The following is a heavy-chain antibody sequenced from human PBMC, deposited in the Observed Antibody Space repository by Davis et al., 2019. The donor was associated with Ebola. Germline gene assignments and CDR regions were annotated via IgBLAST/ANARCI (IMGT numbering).Heavy chain of an antibody. Sequence: AASVKVSCKASGYTFTSYGISWVRQAPGQGLEWMGWISAYNGNTNYAQKLQGRVTMTTDTSTSTAYMELRSLRSDDTAVYYCARVLFNYHSSGPLGYWGQGTLVTVSS. CDR1: GYTFTSYG. CDR3: ARVLFNYHSSGPLGY. CDR2: ISAYNGNT. V-gene: IGHV1-18*01. J-gene: IGHJ4*02. D-gene: IGHD3-22*01.